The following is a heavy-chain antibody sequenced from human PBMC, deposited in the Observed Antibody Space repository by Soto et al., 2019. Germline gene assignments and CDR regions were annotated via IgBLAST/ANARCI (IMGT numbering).Heavy chain of an antibody. J-gene: IGHJ6*02. CDR1: GGTFSSYA. Sequence: QVQLVQSGAEVKKPGSSVKVSCKASGGTFSSYAISWVRQAPGQGLEWMGGIIPIFGTANYAQKFQGRVTITADESTSTAYMELSSLRSEATAVYYCARVDVAASYHYYSYGMDVWGQGTTVTVSS. CDR3: ARVDVAASYHYYSYGMDV. CDR2: IIPIFGTA. V-gene: IGHV1-69*01. D-gene: IGHD6-13*01.